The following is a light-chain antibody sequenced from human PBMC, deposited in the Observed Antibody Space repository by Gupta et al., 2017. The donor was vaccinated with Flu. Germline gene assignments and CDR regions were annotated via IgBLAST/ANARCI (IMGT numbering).Light chain of an antibody. V-gene: IGLV3-21*02. CDR2: ADS. CDR3: QLWDSTSDHVV. J-gene: IGLJ2*01. Sequence: GGNNIGSKSVHWYQQKPGQAPVLVVYADSDRPSGIPERFSGSNSGNTATLTISRVGAGDEADYYCQLWDSTSDHVVFGGGTKLTVL. CDR1: NIGSKS.